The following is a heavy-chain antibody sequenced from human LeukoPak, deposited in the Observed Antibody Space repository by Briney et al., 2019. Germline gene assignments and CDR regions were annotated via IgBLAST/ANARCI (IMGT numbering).Heavy chain of an antibody. J-gene: IGHJ5*02. CDR2: ISTYNGNT. V-gene: IGHV1-18*01. Sequence: ASVKVSCKASGYSFSRYGISWVRQAPGQGLEWMGRISTYNGNTNYAQKFQGRVTITTDTSTNTAYMELRSLRSEDTAVYYCARDREYYDSSGSGGFDPWGQGTLVTVSS. D-gene: IGHD3-22*01. CDR3: ARDREYYDSSGSGGFDP. CDR1: GYSFSRYG.